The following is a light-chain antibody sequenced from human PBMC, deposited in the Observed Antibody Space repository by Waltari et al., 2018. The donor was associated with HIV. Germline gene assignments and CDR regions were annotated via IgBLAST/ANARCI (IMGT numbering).Light chain of an antibody. V-gene: IGLV3-25*03. J-gene: IGLJ3*02. CDR2: KDS. CDR1: ALTKQY. Sequence: SYELTQPPSVSVSPGQTARITCSGDALTKQYASWYQQKPGQAPVLVIYKDSERPSGIPERFSGSSSGTTVTLTISGVQAEDEADYYCQSADSSGTYWVFGGGTKLTVL. CDR3: QSADSSGTYWV.